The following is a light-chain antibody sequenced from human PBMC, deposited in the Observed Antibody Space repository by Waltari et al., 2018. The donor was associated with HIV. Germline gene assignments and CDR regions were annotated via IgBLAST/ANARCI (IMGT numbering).Light chain of an antibody. CDR2: EVT. CDR1: STDVGAYNY. CDR3: SSYAGSTVI. Sequence: QSALTQPPSASGSPGQSVTISCTGTSTDVGAYNYVTWYQQHSGEAPKLIIYEVTKRPSGVPELFSGSKSGNTASLTVSGLQAEDEADFYCSSYAGSTVIFGGGTKLTVL. J-gene: IGLJ2*01. V-gene: IGLV2-8*01.